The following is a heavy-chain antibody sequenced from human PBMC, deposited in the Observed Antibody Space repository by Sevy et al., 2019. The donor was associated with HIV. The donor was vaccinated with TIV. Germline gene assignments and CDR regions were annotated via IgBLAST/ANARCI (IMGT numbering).Heavy chain of an antibody. CDR3: AREGVVAADY. J-gene: IGHJ4*02. D-gene: IGHD6-13*01. CDR2: ISSSSSYI. Sequence: GGSLRLSCAASGFTFSSYSMNWVRQAPGKGLGWVSSISSSSSYIYYADSVKGRFTISRDNAKNSLYLQMNSLRAEDTAVYYCAREGVVAADYWGQGTLVTVSS. V-gene: IGHV3-21*01. CDR1: GFTFSSYS.